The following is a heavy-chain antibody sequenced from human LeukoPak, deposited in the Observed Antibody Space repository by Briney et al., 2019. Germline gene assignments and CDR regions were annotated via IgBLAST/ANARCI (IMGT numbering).Heavy chain of an antibody. D-gene: IGHD6-6*01. CDR2: ISAYNGNT. CDR1: GYTFTSYG. Sequence: ASVKVSCKASGYTFTSYGISWVRQAPGQGLEWMGWISAYNGNTNYAQKLQGRVTMTTDTSTSTAYMELRSLRSDDTAVYYCARDELLDSSSYYYYYMDVWGKGTTVTVSS. V-gene: IGHV1-18*01. J-gene: IGHJ6*03. CDR3: ARDELLDSSSYYYYYMDV.